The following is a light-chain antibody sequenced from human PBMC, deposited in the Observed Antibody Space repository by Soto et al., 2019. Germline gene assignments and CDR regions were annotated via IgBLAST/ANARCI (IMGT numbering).Light chain of an antibody. Sequence: DIVMTQSPATLSVSPGGIATLSCRASQSVNSDYLGWFQQKPGQAPRLLIYGASTRATGIPDRFSGSGSGTDFTLTISRLEPEDFAVYYCHHYGGSPITFGQGTRLEIK. CDR3: HHYGGSPIT. V-gene: IGKV3-20*01. CDR2: GAS. J-gene: IGKJ5*01. CDR1: QSVNSDY.